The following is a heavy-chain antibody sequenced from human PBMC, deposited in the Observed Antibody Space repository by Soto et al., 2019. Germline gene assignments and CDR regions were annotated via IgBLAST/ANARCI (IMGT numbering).Heavy chain of an antibody. Sequence: EVQLLESGGGLVQPGGSLRLSCAASGFTFSSYAVTWVRQAPGKGLEWVSVISGSGGNTYYADSVKGRFTISRDNSKNTLYLQMNSLRAEDTAVYYCAKPTLYCSSTSCYDYWGQGTLVIVSS. J-gene: IGHJ4*02. D-gene: IGHD2-2*01. CDR3: AKPTLYCSSTSCYDY. CDR1: GFTFSSYA. CDR2: ISGSGGNT. V-gene: IGHV3-23*01.